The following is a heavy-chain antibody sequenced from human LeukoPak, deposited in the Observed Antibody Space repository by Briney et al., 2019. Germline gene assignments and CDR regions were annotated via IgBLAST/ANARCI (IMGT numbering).Heavy chain of an antibody. Sequence: GGSLRLSCAASAFTFSSYGMSWVRQAPGKGLEWVSAIRGDGRDIFYADAVKGRFTISRDNSKNTLYLQMNSLRDEDTALYYCASHGGGTIRIEAFDVWGQGTMVTISS. CDR3: ASHGGGTIRIEAFDV. CDR2: IRGDGRDI. CDR1: AFTFSSYG. D-gene: IGHD3-3*01. V-gene: IGHV3-23*01. J-gene: IGHJ3*01.